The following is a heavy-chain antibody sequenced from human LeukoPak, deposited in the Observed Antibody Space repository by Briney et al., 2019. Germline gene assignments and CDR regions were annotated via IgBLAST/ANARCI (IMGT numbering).Heavy chain of an antibody. CDR3: ATGYCSSTSCRILGY. Sequence: GGSLRLSCAASGFTFSSYSMNWVRQAPGKGLEWVSSISSSSSYIYYADSVKGRFTISRDNAKNSLYLQMNSLRAEDTAVYYRATGYCSSTSCRILGYWGQGTLVTVSS. J-gene: IGHJ4*02. D-gene: IGHD2-2*01. CDR1: GFTFSSYS. CDR2: ISSSSSYI. V-gene: IGHV3-21*01.